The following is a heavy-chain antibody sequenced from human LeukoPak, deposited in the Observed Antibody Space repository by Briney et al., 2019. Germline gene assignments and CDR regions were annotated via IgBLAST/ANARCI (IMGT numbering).Heavy chain of an antibody. V-gene: IGHV1-2*06. CDR3: ARDPWAVDVVVVPAAIHDP. D-gene: IGHD2-2*01. J-gene: IGHJ5*02. CDR1: GYTFTDYY. Sequence: ASVKVSCKASGYTFTDYYIHWVRQAPGQGLEWMGRINPMNGDTNYQGRVTMTRDTSISTAYMELNRLRSDDTAVFYCARDPWAVDVVVVPAAIHDPWGQGTLVAVSS. CDR2: INPMNGDT.